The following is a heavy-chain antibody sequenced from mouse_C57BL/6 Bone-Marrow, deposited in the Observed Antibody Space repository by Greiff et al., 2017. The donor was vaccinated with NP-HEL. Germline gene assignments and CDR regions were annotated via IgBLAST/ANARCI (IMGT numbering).Heavy chain of an antibody. CDR3: ARALQSSYYAMDY. V-gene: IGHV1-81*01. CDR1: GYTFTSYG. J-gene: IGHJ4*01. Sequence: QVQLQQSGAELARPGASVKLSCKASGYTFTSYGISWVKQRTGQGLEWIGEIYPRSGNTYYNEKFKGKATLTADKSSSTAYMELRSLTSEDSAVYFCARALQSSYYAMDYWGQGTSVTVSS. D-gene: IGHD1-1*01. CDR2: IYPRSGNT.